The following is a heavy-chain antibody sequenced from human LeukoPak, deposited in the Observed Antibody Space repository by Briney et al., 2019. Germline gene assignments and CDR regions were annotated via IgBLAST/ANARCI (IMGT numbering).Heavy chain of an antibody. J-gene: IGHJ4*02. CDR2: ISSSSSYT. V-gene: IGHV3-11*03. CDR1: GFTFSDYY. Sequence: GGSLRLSCAASGFTFSDYYMSWIRQAPGKGLEWISFISSSSSYTNYADSVKGRFTISRDNTKNSLYLQMNNLRAEDTAVYYCASPRAYGSGSSDFDYWGQGTLVTVSS. D-gene: IGHD3-10*01. CDR3: ASPRAYGSGSSDFDY.